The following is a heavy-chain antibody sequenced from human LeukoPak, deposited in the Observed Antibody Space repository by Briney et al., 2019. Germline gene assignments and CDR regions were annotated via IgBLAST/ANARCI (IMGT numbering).Heavy chain of an antibody. V-gene: IGHV3-23*01. J-gene: IGHJ4*02. CDR3: AKDLRGGGAYFDY. CDR1: GFTFSSYA. CDR2: ISGSGGST. D-gene: IGHD3-16*01. Sequence: GGSLRLSCAASGFTFSSYAMSWVRQAPGKGLEWVSAISGSGGSTYYADSVKGPFTISRDNSKNTLNLQMNSLRAEDTAVYYCAKDLRGGGAYFDYWGQGTLVTVSS.